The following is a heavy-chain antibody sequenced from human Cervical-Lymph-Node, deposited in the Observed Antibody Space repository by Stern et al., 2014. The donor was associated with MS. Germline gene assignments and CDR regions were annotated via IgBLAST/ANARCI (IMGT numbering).Heavy chain of an antibody. D-gene: IGHD3/OR15-3a*01. V-gene: IGHV1-69*06. Sequence: VQLVESGAEVKKPGSSVKVSCTSSGGISWVRQAPGQGLERMGGVIPFVGTSYYAEKFQGRVTITAYTSANTTYLHLSRLTSADTAVYYCARGTGDNWFGPWGQGTLVTVSS. CDR1: GG. CDR3: ARGTGDNWFGP. J-gene: IGHJ5*02. CDR2: VIPFVGTS.